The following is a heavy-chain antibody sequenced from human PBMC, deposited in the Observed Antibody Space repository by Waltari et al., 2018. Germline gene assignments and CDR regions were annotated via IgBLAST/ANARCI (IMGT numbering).Heavy chain of an antibody. CDR3: AKDRITGTTPVVG. J-gene: IGHJ4*02. Sequence: EVQLLESGGGLVQPGGSLRLSCAASGFTFSSNAIGWVRQAPGKGREWVSAISGSGGSTYYADSVKGRFTISRDNSKNTLYLQMNSLRAEDTAVYYCAKDRITGTTPVVGWGQGTLVTVSS. CDR1: GFTFSSNA. D-gene: IGHD1-20*01. V-gene: IGHV3-23*01. CDR2: ISGSGGST.